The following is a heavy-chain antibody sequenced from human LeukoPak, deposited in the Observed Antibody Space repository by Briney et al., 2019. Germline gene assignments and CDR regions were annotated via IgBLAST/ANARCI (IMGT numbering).Heavy chain of an antibody. J-gene: IGHJ4*02. CDR3: ARDAGYYYDSSGYFTYYFDY. V-gene: IGHV3-21*01. Sequence: GGSLRLSCVASEITFSTYAMSWVRQAPGKGLEWVSSISSSSSYIYYADSVKGRFTISRDNAKNSLYLQMNSLRAEDTAVYYCARDAGYYYDSSGYFTYYFDYWGQGTLVTVSS. CDR1: EITFSTYA. D-gene: IGHD3-22*01. CDR2: ISSSSSYI.